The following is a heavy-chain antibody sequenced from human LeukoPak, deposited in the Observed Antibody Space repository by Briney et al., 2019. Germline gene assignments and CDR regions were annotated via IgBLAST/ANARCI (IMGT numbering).Heavy chain of an antibody. J-gene: IGHJ4*02. CDR2: INPNSGGT. CDR3: ARVGQVPYYDFWSGSDFDY. D-gene: IGHD3-3*01. V-gene: IGHV1-2*06. CDR1: GYTFTGYF. Sequence: ASVKVSCKASGYTFTGYFMHWVLQAPGQGLEWMGRINPNSGGTNYAQKFQGRVTMTRDTSISTAYMELSRLRSDDTAVYYCARVGQVPYYDFWSGSDFDYWGQGTLVTVSS.